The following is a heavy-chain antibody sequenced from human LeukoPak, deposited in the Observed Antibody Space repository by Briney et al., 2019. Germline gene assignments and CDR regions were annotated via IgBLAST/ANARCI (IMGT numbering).Heavy chain of an antibody. D-gene: IGHD3-10*01. Sequence: GGALRLSCAASGFTFIKYAIPGVPAALGRGRGWGWAITASGTTTYYADSVKGRFTISRDDSKNTLSLQMDSLSAEDTALYYCAKYISDSGAYYAFDYWGQGTLVTVSS. CDR2: ITASGTTT. CDR1: GFTFIKYA. J-gene: IGHJ4*02. V-gene: IGHV3-23*01. CDR3: AKYISDSGAYYAFDY.